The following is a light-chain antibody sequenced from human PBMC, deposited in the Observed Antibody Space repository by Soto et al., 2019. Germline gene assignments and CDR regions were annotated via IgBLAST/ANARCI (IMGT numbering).Light chain of an antibody. CDR1: QSVSSY. J-gene: IGKJ4*01. CDR2: DIA. Sequence: EFVLTQSPATLSLSPGERATLSCRVSQSVSSYLAWYQQKPGQAPRLLIYDIANRATGIPARFSGSGSGTDFTLTISSLEPEDFAVYYCQQRGTFGGGTKVEIK. V-gene: IGKV3-11*01. CDR3: QQRGT.